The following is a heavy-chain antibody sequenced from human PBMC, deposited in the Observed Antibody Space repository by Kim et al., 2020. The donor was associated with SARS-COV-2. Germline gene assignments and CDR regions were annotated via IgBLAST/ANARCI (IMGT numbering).Heavy chain of an antibody. Sequence: SETLSLTCTVSGGSISSGGYYWSWIRQHPGKGLEWIGYIYYSGSTYYNPSLKSRVTISVDTSKNQFSLKLSSVTAADTAVYYCARGKVSIVVVIGWFDPWGQGTLVTVSS. CDR2: IYYSGST. V-gene: IGHV4-31*03. J-gene: IGHJ5*02. CDR1: GGSISSGGYY. D-gene: IGHD3-22*01. CDR3: ARGKVSIVVVIGWFDP.